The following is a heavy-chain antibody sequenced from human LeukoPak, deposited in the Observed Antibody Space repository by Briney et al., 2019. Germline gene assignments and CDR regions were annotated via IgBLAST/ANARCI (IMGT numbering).Heavy chain of an antibody. D-gene: IGHD4-23*01. Sequence: GSSVKVSCKASGGTFSSYAISWVRQAPGQGLEWMGGIIPIFGTANYAQKFQGRVTITTDESTSTAYMEMSSLRSEDTAVYYCARENGGISDAFDIWGQGTMVTVSS. CDR2: IIPIFGTA. J-gene: IGHJ3*02. V-gene: IGHV1-69*05. CDR1: GGTFSSYA. CDR3: ARENGGISDAFDI.